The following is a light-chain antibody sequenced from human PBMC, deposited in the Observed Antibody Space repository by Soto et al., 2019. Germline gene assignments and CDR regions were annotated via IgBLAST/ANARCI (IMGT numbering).Light chain of an antibody. CDR1: QSVTSKY. V-gene: IGKV3-20*01. Sequence: DIVFTQSPSTLSLPPGERATLSCRASQSVTSKYLAWYQQQPGQAPRLLIHGASNRATGIPDRFSGSGSGTDFTLTISRLEPEDFALYYCQQYGSSVQFGGGTKVDNK. J-gene: IGKJ4*02. CDR3: QQYGSSVQ. CDR2: GAS.